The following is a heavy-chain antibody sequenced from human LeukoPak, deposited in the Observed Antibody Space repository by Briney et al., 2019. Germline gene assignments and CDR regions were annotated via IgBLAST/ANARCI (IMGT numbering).Heavy chain of an antibody. J-gene: IGHJ4*02. Sequence: SVKVSCKASGGTFSSYAISWVRQAPGQGLEWMGGITPIFGTANYAQKFQGRVTITADESTSTAYMELSSLRSEDTAVYYCARGLAASGPGGVDYWGQGTLVTVSS. CDR2: ITPIFGTA. V-gene: IGHV1-69*13. CDR3: ARGLAASGPGGVDY. D-gene: IGHD6-13*01. CDR1: GGTFSSYA.